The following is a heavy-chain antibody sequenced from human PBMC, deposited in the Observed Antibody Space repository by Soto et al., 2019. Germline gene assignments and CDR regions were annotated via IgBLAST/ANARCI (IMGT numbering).Heavy chain of an antibody. CDR3: ARSPPKHCGGDCYYSYFDY. V-gene: IGHV4-59*01. CDR1: GCSISSYY. CDR2: IYNSGST. J-gene: IGHJ4*01. Sequence: SETLSLTCTVSGCSISSYYLSWIRQPPGKGLEWIGYIYNSGSTNYNPSVKSRVTISVDTSKNQLSLKLSSVTAADTAVYYCARSPPKHCGGDCYYSYFDYWGHGTPVTVSS. D-gene: IGHD2-21*02.